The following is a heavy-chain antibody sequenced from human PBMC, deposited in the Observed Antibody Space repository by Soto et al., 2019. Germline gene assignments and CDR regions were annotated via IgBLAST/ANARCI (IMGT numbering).Heavy chain of an antibody. CDR1: GGSISSSNW. CDR3: ASGPREGDFDY. Sequence: QVQLQESGPGLVKPSGTLSLTCAVSGGSISSSNWWSWVRQPPGKGLEWVGEIYHSGTTTYNPSLKNRVTISVDKSKNQFSLKLRSVTAADTAVYYGASGPREGDFDYWGQGTLVTVSS. V-gene: IGHV4-4*02. CDR2: IYHSGTT. D-gene: IGHD1-26*01. J-gene: IGHJ4*02.